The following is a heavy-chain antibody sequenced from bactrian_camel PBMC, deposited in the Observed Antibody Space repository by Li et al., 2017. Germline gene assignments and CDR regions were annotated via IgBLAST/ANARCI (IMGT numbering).Heavy chain of an antibody. CDR3: VTDMTSRDYASWNY. D-gene: IGHD1*01. Sequence: DVQLVESGGGLVQPGGSLTLSCTGSGFTFSRYSMAWVRQAPGKGLEWISGVSYGGSTTTYADSLKGRFTISRDNVRNTMSLQMINLKPDDTAVYYCVTDMTSRDYASWNYWGQGTQVTVS. CDR1: GFTFSRYS. V-gene: IGHV3S42*01. J-gene: IGHJ4*01. CDR2: VSYGGSTT.